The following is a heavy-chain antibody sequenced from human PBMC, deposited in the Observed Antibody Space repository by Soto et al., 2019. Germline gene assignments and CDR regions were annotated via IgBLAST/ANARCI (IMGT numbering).Heavy chain of an antibody. D-gene: IGHD1-7*01. V-gene: IGHV4-59*08. CDR1: GGSISSYY. J-gene: IGHJ2*01. Sequence: QVQLQESGPGLVKPSETLSLTCTVSGGSISSYYWSWIRQPPGKGPEWIGYIYYSGRTNYNPALRRRTRAGVDTSEDQFSLRLSCVTSADTAVYDCSGHTGNYPYWYLDLWGRGALVTVSS. CDR3: SGHTGNYPYWYLDL. CDR2: IYYSGRT.